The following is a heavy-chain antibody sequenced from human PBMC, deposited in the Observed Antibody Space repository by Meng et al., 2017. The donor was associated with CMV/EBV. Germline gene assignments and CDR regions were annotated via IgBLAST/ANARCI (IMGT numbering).Heavy chain of an antibody. J-gene: IGHJ4*02. CDR2: INWNGGSI. V-gene: IGHV3-20*04. D-gene: IGHD3-22*01. CDR1: GFTFDDYG. CDR3: ARVVISYDSSGYYVRVGYYFDY. Sequence: GGSLRLSCAASGFTFDDYGMSWVRQAPGKGLEWISGINWNGGSIGYADSVKGRFTISRDNAKNSLYLQMNSLRAEDTALYYCARVVISYDSSGYYVRVGYYFDYWGQGTLVTVSS.